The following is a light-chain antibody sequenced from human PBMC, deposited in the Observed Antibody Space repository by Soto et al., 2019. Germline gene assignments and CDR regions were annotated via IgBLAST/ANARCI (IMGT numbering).Light chain of an antibody. V-gene: IGLV1-44*01. Sequence: QSVLTQPPSASGAPGQRVTISCSGSSSNIGSNPVSWYQHVPGTAPKLLIHNNNQRPSGVPDRFSGSKSGSSASLAISGLQSEDEADYYCAAWDDSLNAVLFGGGTKLTVL. J-gene: IGLJ2*01. CDR3: AAWDDSLNAVL. CDR1: SSNIGSNP. CDR2: NNN.